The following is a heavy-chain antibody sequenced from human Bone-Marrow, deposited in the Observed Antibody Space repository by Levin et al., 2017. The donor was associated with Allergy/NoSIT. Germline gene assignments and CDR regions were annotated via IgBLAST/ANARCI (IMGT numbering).Heavy chain of an antibody. CDR1: GYTFTTYY. CDR3: ARGDRVVPYGTSWGYYYYYYAMDV. Sequence: WASVKVSCKASGYTFTTYYMLWVRQAPGQGLEWMAIINPSGGSPKYAQKFQGRVTMTRDTSTSTVYMELSSLRSEDTAVYYCARGDRVVPYGTSWGYYYYYYAMDVWGQGTTVTVSS. D-gene: IGHD1-1*01. V-gene: IGHV1-46*01. CDR2: INPSGGSP. J-gene: IGHJ6*02.